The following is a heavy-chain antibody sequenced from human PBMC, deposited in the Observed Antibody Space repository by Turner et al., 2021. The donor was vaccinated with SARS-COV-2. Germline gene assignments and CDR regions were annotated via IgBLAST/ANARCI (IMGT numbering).Heavy chain of an antibody. CDR3: ARDRPSAATFLNFDY. V-gene: IGHV1-18*04. CDR1: GYTFTSYG. D-gene: IGHD2-2*01. J-gene: IGHJ4*02. CDR2: ISAYNGIT. Sequence: QVQLVQSGAEVKKPGASVKVSCKASGYTFTSYGISWVRQAPGQGLEWMGWISAYNGITNYAQKLQGRVTMTTDTPTSTAYMELRSLRSDDTAVYYCARDRPSAATFLNFDYWGQGTLVTVSS.